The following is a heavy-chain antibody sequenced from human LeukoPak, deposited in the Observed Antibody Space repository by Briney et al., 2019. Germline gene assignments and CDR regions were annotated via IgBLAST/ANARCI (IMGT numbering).Heavy chain of an antibody. CDR1: GYTFTNHW. J-gene: IGHJ4*02. D-gene: IGHD3-3*01. CDR3: ARHTRDFVDY. Sequence: GESLKISCKASGYTFTNHWIAWVRQMPGKGLEWMGFIYPDDSDTRYSPSFQGQVTISADKSISTAYLQWNTLKASDTAMYYCARHTRDFVDYWGQGTLVTVSS. V-gene: IGHV5-51*01. CDR2: IYPDDSDT.